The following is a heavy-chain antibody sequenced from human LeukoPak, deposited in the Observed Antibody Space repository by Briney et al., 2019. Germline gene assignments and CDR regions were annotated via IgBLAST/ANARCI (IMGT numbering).Heavy chain of an antibody. J-gene: IGHJ4*02. Sequence: GASVKVSCKASGYTFTGYYIHWVRQAPGQGLEWMGWINPNSGGTNYAQKFQGRVTMTRDTSISTAYMELSRLRSDDTAVYYCARVPAGPLWEVHRLDYWGQGTLVTVSS. D-gene: IGHD1-26*01. CDR3: ARVPAGPLWEVHRLDY. V-gene: IGHV1-2*02. CDR2: INPNSGGT. CDR1: GYTFTGYY.